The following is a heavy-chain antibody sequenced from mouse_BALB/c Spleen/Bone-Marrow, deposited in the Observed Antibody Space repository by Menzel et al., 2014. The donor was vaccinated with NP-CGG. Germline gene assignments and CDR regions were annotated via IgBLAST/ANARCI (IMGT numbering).Heavy chain of an antibody. CDR3: ARSDGYRALDY. Sequence: VKLMESGPELVKPGAPVRISCKASGYAFSNSWMNWVKQRPGQGLEWIGRIYPGDGDTYYNGKFKGKATLTADKSSSTAYMQLSSLTSVDSAVYFCARSDGYRALDYWGQGTSVTVSS. V-gene: IGHV1-82*01. J-gene: IGHJ4*01. CDR2: IYPGDGDT. CDR1: GYAFSNSW. D-gene: IGHD2-3*01.